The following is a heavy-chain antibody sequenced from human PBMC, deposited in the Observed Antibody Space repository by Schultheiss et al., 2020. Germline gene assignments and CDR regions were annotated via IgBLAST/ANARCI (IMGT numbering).Heavy chain of an antibody. CDR2: ISSSSSYI. Sequence: GGSLRLSCAASGFIFSSYAMNWVRQAPGKGLEWVSSISSSSSYIYYADSVKGRFTISRDNAKNSLYLQMNSLRAEDTALYHCAKDIRYDSRDAFDIWGQGTMVTVSS. J-gene: IGHJ3*02. CDR3: AKDIRYDSRDAFDI. V-gene: IGHV3-21*04. D-gene: IGHD3-22*01. CDR1: GFIFSSYA.